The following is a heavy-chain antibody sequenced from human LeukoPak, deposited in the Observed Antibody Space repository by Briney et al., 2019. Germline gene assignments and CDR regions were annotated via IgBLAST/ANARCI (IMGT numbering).Heavy chain of an antibody. Sequence: SETLSLTCTVSGGSISSYYWSWIRQPPGKGLEWIGYIYYSGSTNYNPSLKSRVTISVDTSKNQFSLKLSSVTAADTAVYYCARDQSVGAFDIWGQGTMVTASS. CDR3: ARDQSVGAFDI. V-gene: IGHV4-59*01. D-gene: IGHD3-16*01. CDR1: GGSISSYY. J-gene: IGHJ3*02. CDR2: IYYSGST.